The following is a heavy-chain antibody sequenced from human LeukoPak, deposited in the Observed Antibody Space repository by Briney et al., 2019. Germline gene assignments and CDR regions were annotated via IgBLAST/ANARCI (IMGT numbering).Heavy chain of an antibody. Sequence: SETLSLTCTVSGGSISSSSCSWGWIRQPPGKGLEWTGSIYDSGTTYYNPSLKSRVTISVDTSKIQFSLKLSSVAATDTAVYFCARLRFDFWSGYTHPYFDYWGQGTLVTVSS. CDR1: GGSISSSSCS. D-gene: IGHD3-3*01. CDR2: IYDSGTT. J-gene: IGHJ4*02. V-gene: IGHV4-39*01. CDR3: ARLRFDFWSGYTHPYFDY.